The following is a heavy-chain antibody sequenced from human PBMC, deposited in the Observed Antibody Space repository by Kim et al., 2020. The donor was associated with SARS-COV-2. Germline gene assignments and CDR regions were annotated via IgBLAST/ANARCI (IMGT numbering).Heavy chain of an antibody. D-gene: IGHD3-10*01. Sequence: SETLSLTCAVYGGSFSGYYWSWIRQPPGKGLEWIGEINHSGSTNYNPSLKSRVTISVDTSKNQFSLKLSSVTAADTAVYYCARIRPPGYGPPYYYGSGSYYKRSNPEDNWFDPWGQGTLVTVSS. CDR1: GGSFSGYY. V-gene: IGHV4-34*01. CDR3: ARIRPPGYGPPYYYGSGSYYKRSNPEDNWFDP. CDR2: INHSGST. J-gene: IGHJ5*02.